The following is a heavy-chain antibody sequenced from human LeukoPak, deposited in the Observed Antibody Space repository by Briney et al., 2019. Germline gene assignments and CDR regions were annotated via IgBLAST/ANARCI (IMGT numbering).Heavy chain of an antibody. D-gene: IGHD1-26*01. CDR3: ARASYEDFDY. J-gene: IGHJ4*02. CDR1: GGSISSGNYY. V-gene: IGHV4-61*02. CDR2: IYTSGST. Sequence: SQTLSLTCTVSGGSISSGNYYWSWIRQPAGEGLELIGRIYTSGSTNYSPSLKSRVTISVDTSKNQFSLKLSSVTAADTAVYYCARASYEDFDYWGQGTLVTVYS.